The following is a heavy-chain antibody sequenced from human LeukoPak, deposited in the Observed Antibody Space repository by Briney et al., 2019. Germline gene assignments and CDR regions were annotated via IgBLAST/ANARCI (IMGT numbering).Heavy chain of an antibody. Sequence: SETLSLTCTVSGGSISSSSYYWGWIRQPPGKGLEWIGSIYYSGSTYYNPSLKSRVTISVDTSKNQFSLKLSSVTAADTAVYYGARGRWRTKGGGGYYYMDVWGKGTTVTGSS. CDR2: IYYSGST. D-gene: IGHD3-16*01. V-gene: IGHV4-39*07. CDR1: GGSISSSSYY. J-gene: IGHJ6*03. CDR3: ARGRWRTKGGGGYYYMDV.